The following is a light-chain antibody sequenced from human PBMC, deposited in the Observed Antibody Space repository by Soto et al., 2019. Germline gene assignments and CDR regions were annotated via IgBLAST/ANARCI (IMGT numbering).Light chain of an antibody. V-gene: IGKV3-15*01. CDR3: QQYDSWPPYT. CDR1: QSISIN. Sequence: EIVMTQSPAILSVSPGERATLSCRASQSISINLAWYQQKLGQAPRLLIYGASTRATDIPARFSGSGSETEFTLTISSLQSEDFAIYYCQQYDSWPPYTVGQGTKVEIK. J-gene: IGKJ2*01. CDR2: GAS.